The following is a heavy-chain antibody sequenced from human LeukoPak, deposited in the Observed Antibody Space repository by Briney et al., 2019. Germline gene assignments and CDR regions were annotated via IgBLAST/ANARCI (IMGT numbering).Heavy chain of an antibody. CDR3: ARDVSATPDYYFDY. CDR2: MNPNSGNT. D-gene: IGHD5-12*01. V-gene: IGHV1-8*01. J-gene: IGHJ4*02. Sequence: ASVKVSCKASGYTFTSYDINWVRQATGQGLEWMGWMNPNSGNTGYAQKFQGRVTMTRDTSTSTVYMELSSLRSEDTAVYYCARDVSATPDYYFDYWGQGTLVTVSS. CDR1: GYTFTSYD.